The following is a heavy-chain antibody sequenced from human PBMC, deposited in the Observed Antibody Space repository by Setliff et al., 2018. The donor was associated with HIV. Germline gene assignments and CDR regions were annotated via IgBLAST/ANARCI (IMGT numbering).Heavy chain of an antibody. D-gene: IGHD2-2*01. CDR1: GYTFSDYF. V-gene: IGHV1-69*13. Sequence: GASVKVSCKASGYTFSDYFIHWVRQAPGQGLEWMGGIIPIFGTANYAQKFQGRVTITADESTNTAYMELSSLRSEDTAVYYCASPQGANQLLWSFDYWGQGTLVTVSS. J-gene: IGHJ4*02. CDR2: IIPIFGTA. CDR3: ASPQGANQLLWSFDY.